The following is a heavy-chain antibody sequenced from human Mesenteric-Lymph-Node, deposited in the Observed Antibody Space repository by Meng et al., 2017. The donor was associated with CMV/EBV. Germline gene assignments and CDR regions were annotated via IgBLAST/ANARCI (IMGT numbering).Heavy chain of an antibody. CDR3: ARSSSSRAIFDY. D-gene: IGHD6-6*01. Sequence: SITASGSPFNSYSIRWVRQDPGQGLEWLGWSSAYGDATDYARNLQGRVTLTTDISTNTAYMALRNLRHDDTAVYYCARSSSSRAIFDYWGQGTLVTVSS. J-gene: IGHJ4*02. V-gene: IGHV1-18*04. CDR2: SSAYGDAT. CDR1: GSPFNSYS.